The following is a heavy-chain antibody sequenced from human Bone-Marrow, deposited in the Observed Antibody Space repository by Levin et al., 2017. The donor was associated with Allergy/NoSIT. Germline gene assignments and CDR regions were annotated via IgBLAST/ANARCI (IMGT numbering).Heavy chain of an antibody. Sequence: GGSLRLSCAASGFTFSSYWMSWVRQAPGKGLEWVANIKQDGSEKYYVDSVKGRFTISRDNAKNSLYLQMNSLRAEDTAVYYCARVMIVSTYVGHYGMDVWGQGTTVTVSS. D-gene: IGHD3-22*01. J-gene: IGHJ6*02. CDR2: IKQDGSEK. CDR1: GFTFSSYW. CDR3: ARVMIVSTYVGHYGMDV. V-gene: IGHV3-7*04.